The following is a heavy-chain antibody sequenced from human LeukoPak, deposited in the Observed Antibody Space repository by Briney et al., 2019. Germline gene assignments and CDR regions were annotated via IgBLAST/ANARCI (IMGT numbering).Heavy chain of an antibody. CDR2: ISSSGSTI. Sequence: GGSLRLSCAASGFTFSDYYMSWIRQAPGKGLEWVSYISSSGSTIYYADSVKGRFTISRDNAKNSLYLQMNSLRAEDTAVYYCASPIAAAGTPFDYWGQGTLVTVSS. CDR3: ASPIAAAGTPFDY. J-gene: IGHJ4*02. V-gene: IGHV3-11*01. CDR1: GFTFSDYY. D-gene: IGHD6-13*01.